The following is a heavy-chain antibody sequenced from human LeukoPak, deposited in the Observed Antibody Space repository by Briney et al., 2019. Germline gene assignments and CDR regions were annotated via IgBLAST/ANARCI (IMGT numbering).Heavy chain of an antibody. CDR2: IYYSGTT. CDR1: GPSISIGGSG. D-gene: IGHD2-15*01. Sequence: SESLSLTCTVSGPSISIGGSGWSWLRQHPGKGLEWIGYIYYSGTTYYNPSLKSRVTISVDTTKNQFYLKLSSLTAADTAVYYCARVNGVGYYMVVWGKGTTVTVSS. J-gene: IGHJ6*03. V-gene: IGHV4-31*03. CDR3: ARVNGVGYYMVV.